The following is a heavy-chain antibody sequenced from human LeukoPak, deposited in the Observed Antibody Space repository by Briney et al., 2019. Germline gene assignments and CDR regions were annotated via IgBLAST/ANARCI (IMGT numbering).Heavy chain of an antibody. J-gene: IGHJ4*02. D-gene: IGHD5-12*01. CDR3: ARADSGYDLGTLDLDY. Sequence: GGSLRLSCAASGFTFSSYGMHWVRQAPGKGLEWVAVISYDGSNKYYADSVKGRFTISRDNSKNTLYLQMNSLRAEDTAVYYCARADSGYDLGTLDLDYWGQGTLVTVSS. CDR2: ISYDGSNK. V-gene: IGHV3-30*19. CDR1: GFTFSSYG.